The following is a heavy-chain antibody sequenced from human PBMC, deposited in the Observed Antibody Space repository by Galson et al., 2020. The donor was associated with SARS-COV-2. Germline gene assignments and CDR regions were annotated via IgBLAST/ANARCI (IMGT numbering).Heavy chain of an antibody. CDR1: GASISSSCYY. D-gene: IGHD3-3*01. CDR3: ARLPDDEYAPEAFDN. J-gene: IGHJ3*02. CDR2: ISYSGTT. V-gene: IGHV4-39*07. Sequence: SETLSLTCTVSGASISSSCYYWSWIRQPPGKGLEWIGSISYSGTTYYNPSLKSRVTISVDRSKNQFSLRLSPVTAADTAIYYCARLPDDEYAPEAFDNWGQGTRVTVSS.